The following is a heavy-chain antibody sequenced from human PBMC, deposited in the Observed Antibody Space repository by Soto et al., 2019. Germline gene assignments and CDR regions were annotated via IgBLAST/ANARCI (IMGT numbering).Heavy chain of an antibody. J-gene: IGHJ6*02. D-gene: IGHD3-3*01. V-gene: IGHV3-7*05. CDR2: IKQDGSEK. CDR1: GFTFSSYW. Sequence: LSLTCAASGFTFSSYWMSWVRQAPGKGLEWVANIKQDGSEKYYVDSVKGRFTISRDNAKNSLYLQMNSLRAEDTAVYYCARDIRIRFLEWLHGMDVWGQGTTVTVSS. CDR3: ARDIRIRFLEWLHGMDV.